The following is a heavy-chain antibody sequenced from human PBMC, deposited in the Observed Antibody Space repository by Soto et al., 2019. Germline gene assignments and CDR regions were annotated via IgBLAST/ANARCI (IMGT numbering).Heavy chain of an antibody. V-gene: IGHV3-53*01. CDR2: IYAGGNT. CDR1: GFSVTSNY. Sequence: GGSLRLSCAASGFSVTSNYMTWVRQAPGKGLECVSVIYAGGNTYYPDSVKGRFTISSDNSKNTLFLQMNNLRAEDTAVYYCARVTTFYDILASSYALNYFDYWGQGTRVTVSS. CDR3: ARVTTFYDILASSYALNYFDY. D-gene: IGHD3-9*01. J-gene: IGHJ4*02.